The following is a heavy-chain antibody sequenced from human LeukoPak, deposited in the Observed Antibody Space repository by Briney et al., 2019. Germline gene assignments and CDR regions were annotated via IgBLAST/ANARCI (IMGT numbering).Heavy chain of an antibody. Sequence: SETLSLTCAVYGGSFSGYYWSWIRQPPGKGLEWIGEINHSGSTNYNPSLKSRVTISVDTSKNQFSLKLSSVTAADTAVYYCASIPLAQLQWSYLYYFDYWGQGTLVTVSS. J-gene: IGHJ4*02. CDR1: GGSFSGYY. CDR3: ASIPLAQLQWSYLYYFDY. CDR2: INHSGST. V-gene: IGHV4-34*01. D-gene: IGHD5-24*01.